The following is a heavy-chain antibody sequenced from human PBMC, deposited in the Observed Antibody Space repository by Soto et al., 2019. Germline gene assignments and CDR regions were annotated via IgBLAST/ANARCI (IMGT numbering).Heavy chain of an antibody. CDR2: ISYDGSNK. J-gene: IGHJ4*02. Sequence: QVQLVESGGGVVQPGRSLRLSSAASGFTFSSYAMHWVRQAPGKGLEWVAVISYDGSNKYYADSVKGRFTISRDNSKNTLYLQMNSLRAEDTAVYYCARVERWGQGTLVTVSS. CDR1: GFTFSSYA. CDR3: ARVER. V-gene: IGHV3-30-3*01. D-gene: IGHD1-1*01.